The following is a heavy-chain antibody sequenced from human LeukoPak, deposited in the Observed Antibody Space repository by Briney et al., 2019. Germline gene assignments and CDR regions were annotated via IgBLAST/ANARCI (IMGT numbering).Heavy chain of an antibody. V-gene: IGHV5-51*01. CDR3: ARPIAGGDSGYFQY. D-gene: IGHD4-23*01. CDR1: GYSFTAYW. CDR2: IYPGDSDT. J-gene: IGHJ1*01. Sequence: GESLKISCKGSGYSFTAYWIGWVRQMPGKGLEWMGIIYPGDSDTRYSPSFQGQVTISVDKSNSIAYLQWSSLKASDTAMYFCARPIAGGDSGYFQYWGRGTLVTVSS.